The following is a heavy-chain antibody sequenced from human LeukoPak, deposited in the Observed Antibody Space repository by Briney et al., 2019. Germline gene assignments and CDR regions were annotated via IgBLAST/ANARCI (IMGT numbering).Heavy chain of an antibody. V-gene: IGHV1-69*13. CDR3: ASEVAHYGSGNYFDY. D-gene: IGHD3-10*01. J-gene: IGHJ4*02. CDR2: IIPIFGTA. CDR1: GGTFSSYA. Sequence: GASVKVSCKASGGTFSSYAISWVRQAPGQGLEWMGGIIPIFGTANYAQKFQGRVTITADESTSTAYMELSSLRSEDTAVYYCASEVAHYGSGNYFDYWGQGTLVTVSS.